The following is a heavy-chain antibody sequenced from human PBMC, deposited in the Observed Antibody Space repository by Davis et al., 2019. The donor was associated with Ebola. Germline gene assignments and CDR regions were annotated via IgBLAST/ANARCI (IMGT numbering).Heavy chain of an antibody. V-gene: IGHV1-2*04. CDR3: VKGTLGGGNWFFDH. CDR2: VNPATGAT. CDR1: GYTFTDYF. J-gene: IGHJ2*01. D-gene: IGHD1-26*01. Sequence: ASVKVSCKASGYTFTDYFMHWVRQAPGQGLEWMGWVNPATGATYYAQKFQGWVTMTRDTSITSLYLEMGRLKSDETAVYYCVKGTLGGGNWFFDHWGRGTLVTVSS.